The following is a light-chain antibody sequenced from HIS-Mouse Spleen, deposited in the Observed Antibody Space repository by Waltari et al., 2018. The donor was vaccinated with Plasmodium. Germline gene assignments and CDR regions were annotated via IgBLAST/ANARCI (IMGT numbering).Light chain of an antibody. CDR2: GAS. CDR1: QSVSSSY. J-gene: IGKJ1*01. CDR3: QQYGSSPRT. V-gene: IGKV3-20*01. Sequence: EIVLTQSPGTLSLSPGDRATLSCRASQSVSSSYLAWYQQKPGQAPRLLNYGASSSATGIPDRFSGSGSGTDFTLTISRLEPEDFAVYYCQQYGSSPRTFGQGTKVEIK.